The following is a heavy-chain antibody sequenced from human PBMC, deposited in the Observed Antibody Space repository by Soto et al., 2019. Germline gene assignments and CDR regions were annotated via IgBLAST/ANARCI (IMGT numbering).Heavy chain of an antibody. CDR3: ARDSSGYDSYAFDI. CDR2: INPSSGGT. D-gene: IGHD5-12*01. Sequence: GASVKVSCKASGYTFTGYYMHWVRQAPGQGLEWMGWINPSSGGTNYAQKFQGWVTMTRDTSISTAYMELSRLRSDDTAVYYCARDSSGYDSYAFDIWGQGTMVTVSS. CDR1: GYTFTGYY. V-gene: IGHV1-2*04. J-gene: IGHJ3*02.